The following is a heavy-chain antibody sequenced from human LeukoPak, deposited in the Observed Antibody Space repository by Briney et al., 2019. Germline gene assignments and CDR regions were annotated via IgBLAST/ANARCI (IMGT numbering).Heavy chain of an antibody. CDR3: AKARHSSGYYPDDY. V-gene: IGHV3-30*18. D-gene: IGHD3-22*01. CDR2: ISYDGSNK. Sequence: GRSLRLSCAASGFTFSSYGVHWVRQAPGKGLEWVAVISYDGSNKYYADSVKGRFTISRDNSKNTLYLQMNSLRAEDTAVYYCAKARHSSGYYPDDYWGQGTLVTVSS. J-gene: IGHJ4*02. CDR1: GFTFSSYG.